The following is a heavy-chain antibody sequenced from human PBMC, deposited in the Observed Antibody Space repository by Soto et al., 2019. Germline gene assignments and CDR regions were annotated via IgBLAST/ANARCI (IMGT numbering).Heavy chain of an antibody. CDR3: TRKYDASSGYYSEDYFEY. D-gene: IGHD3-22*01. J-gene: IGHJ4*02. CDR2: IKSKTDGGTT. V-gene: IGHV3-15*01. CDR1: VFTFSNAE. Sequence: GGSLRLSCASSVFTFSNAEMSCVRQSPGKWLEWVGRIKSKTDGGTTDYAAPVTGRFTISRDDSKTTLYLQMNSLKPEDTAAYYCTRKYDASSGYYSEDYFEYWRQGTLVIV.